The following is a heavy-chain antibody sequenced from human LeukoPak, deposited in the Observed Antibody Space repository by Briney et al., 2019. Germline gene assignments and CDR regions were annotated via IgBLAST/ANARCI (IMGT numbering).Heavy chain of an antibody. CDR2: IYSGGST. CDR3: ARVGFSSSWYVSYWFDP. Sequence: GGSLRLSCAASGFTVSSNYMSWVRQAPGKGLEWVSVIYSGGSTYYADSVKGRFTISRDNSKNTLYLQMNSLRAEDTAVYYCARVGFSSSWYVSYWFDPWGQGTLVTVSS. J-gene: IGHJ5*02. D-gene: IGHD6-13*01. CDR1: GFTVSSNY. V-gene: IGHV3-53*01.